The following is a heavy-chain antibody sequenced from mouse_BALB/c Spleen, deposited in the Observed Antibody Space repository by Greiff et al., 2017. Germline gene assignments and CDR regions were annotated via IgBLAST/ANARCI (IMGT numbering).Heavy chain of an antibody. CDR1: GFSLTSYG. D-gene: IGHD1-1*01. CDR3: AGDGPYYGYAMDD. J-gene: IGHJ4*01. V-gene: IGHV2-2*02. Sequence: VQLQQSGPGLVQPSQSLSITCTVSGFSLTSYGVHWVRQSPGKGLEWLGVIWSGGSTDYNAAFISRLSISKDNSKGQVFFKMSSLQANDTAIYYCAGDGPYYGYAMDDWGQGTSVTVAA. CDR2: IWSGGST.